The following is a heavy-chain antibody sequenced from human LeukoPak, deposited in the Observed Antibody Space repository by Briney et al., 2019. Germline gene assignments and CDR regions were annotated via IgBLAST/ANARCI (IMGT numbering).Heavy chain of an antibody. CDR3: ARETYGSGSNDFDY. Sequence: GGSLRLSYAASGFTFSDYYMSWIRQAPGKGLEWVSYISSSSSYTNYADSVKGRFTISRDNAKNSLYQQMNSLRAEDTAVYYCARETYGSGSNDFDYWGQGTLVTVSS. J-gene: IGHJ4*02. D-gene: IGHD3-10*01. CDR1: GFTFSDYY. V-gene: IGHV3-11*06. CDR2: ISSSSSYT.